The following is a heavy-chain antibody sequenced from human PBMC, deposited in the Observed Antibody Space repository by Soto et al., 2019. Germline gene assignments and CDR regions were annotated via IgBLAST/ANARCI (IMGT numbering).Heavy chain of an antibody. CDR2: IYYSGST. V-gene: IGHV4-30-4*01. CDR1: GGSISSGDYY. CDR3: ARAPFTNGPDNNWFDP. D-gene: IGHD2-8*01. Sequence: SETLSLTCTVSGGSISSGDYYWSWIRQPPGKGLEWIGYIYYSGSTYYNPSLKSRVTISVDTSKNQFSLKLSSVTAADTAVYYCARAPFTNGPDNNWFDPWGQGTLVTVSS. J-gene: IGHJ5*02.